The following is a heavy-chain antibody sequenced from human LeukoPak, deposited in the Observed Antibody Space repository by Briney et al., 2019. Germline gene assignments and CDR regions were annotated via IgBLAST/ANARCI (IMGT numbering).Heavy chain of an antibody. J-gene: IGHJ5*02. V-gene: IGHV4-34*01. CDR3: ARGGIIWSGLLGRNWFDP. Sequence: PSETLSLTCAVYGWSFRGYYWSWIRQPPGTGLEWIGEVNHSGSTNYNPSLKSRVTISEDTSKNQFSLKLSSVTAADTAVYFCARGGIIWSGLLGRNWFDPWGQGTLVTVSS. CDR1: GWSFRGYY. D-gene: IGHD3-3*01. CDR2: VNHSGST.